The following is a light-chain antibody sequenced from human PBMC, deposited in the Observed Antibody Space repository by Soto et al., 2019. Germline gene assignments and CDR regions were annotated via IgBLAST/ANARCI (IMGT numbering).Light chain of an antibody. CDR3: QQYNSYPFT. V-gene: IGKV1-5*03. J-gene: IGKJ3*01. Sequence: DIQMTQSPSTLSASLGDRVTISCRASQSISSSLAWYQQKPGKAPNLLIYKASSLQGGVPSRFSGSGSGTEFTLTISSLQPDDFATYYCQQYNSYPFTFGPGTKVDIK. CDR1: QSISSS. CDR2: KAS.